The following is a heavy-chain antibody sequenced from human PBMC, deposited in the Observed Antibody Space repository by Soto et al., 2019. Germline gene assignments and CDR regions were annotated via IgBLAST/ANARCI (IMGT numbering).Heavy chain of an antibody. D-gene: IGHD3-3*01. V-gene: IGHV1-24*01. CDR1: VYPLTELS. CDR2: FDPEDGET. J-gene: IGHJ4*02. CDR3: ATDCSYYDFWSGPPADN. Sequence: SVKVSCTVPVYPLTELSMHLVRQAPGKGLEWMGGFDPEDGETIYAQKFQGRVTMTEDTSTDTAYMELSSLRSEDTAVYYCATDCSYYDFWSGPPADNWGQGTLVTVS.